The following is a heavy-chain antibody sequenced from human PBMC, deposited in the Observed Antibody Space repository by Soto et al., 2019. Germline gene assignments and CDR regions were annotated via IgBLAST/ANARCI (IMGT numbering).Heavy chain of an antibody. V-gene: IGHV4-34*01. D-gene: IGHD5-18*01. CDR1: GGSFSGYY. CDR3: ARGRGYSSGLYYYYYYGMDV. CDR2: PNHRGRP. Sequence: PSETLSLTWVVYGGSFSGYYWSWIRQPPGKGLECIGKPNHRGRPNYTPSLTSRVTISVETSKTHSSLKLSSVTAADTAVYYCARGRGYSSGLYYYYYYGMDVRGKGPTVTVSS. J-gene: IGHJ6*04.